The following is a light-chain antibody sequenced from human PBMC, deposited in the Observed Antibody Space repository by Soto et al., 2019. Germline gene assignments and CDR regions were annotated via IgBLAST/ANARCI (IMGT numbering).Light chain of an antibody. J-gene: IGKJ1*01. Sequence: EIVLTQSPGTLSLSPGERATLSCRASQSVSSNYVAWYQQKFGQAPRLLIYDASSRATGVPDRFSGSGSGTDFSLTISRLEPEDFAVYYCLQYDSPPRTFGQGTTVEFK. V-gene: IGKV3-20*01. CDR3: LQYDSPPRT. CDR1: QSVSSNY. CDR2: DAS.